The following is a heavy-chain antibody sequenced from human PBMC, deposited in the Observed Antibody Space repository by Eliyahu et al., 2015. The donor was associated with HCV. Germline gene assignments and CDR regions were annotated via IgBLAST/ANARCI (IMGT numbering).Heavy chain of an antibody. J-gene: IGHJ4*02. V-gene: IGHV3-7*01. CDR3: VAPDASGWGIG. Sequence: EVQLVESGGGLVQPGGSLRLSCAASGLPFXPYHMXGXRQAAGKGLGGVANINPDGSIEYYVDSVKGRFTISRDNARNSVFLQMNSLRAEDMAVYYCVAPDASGWGIGWGQGTLVTVSS. CDR1: GLPFXPYH. CDR2: INPDGSIE. D-gene: IGHD2-2*01.